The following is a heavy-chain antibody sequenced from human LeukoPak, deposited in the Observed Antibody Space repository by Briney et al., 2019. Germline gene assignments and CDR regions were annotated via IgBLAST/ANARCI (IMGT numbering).Heavy chain of an antibody. CDR3: ARCEDDWLFGGPLGY. V-gene: IGHV3-64*01. Sequence: GGSLRLSCAASGFTFSSYAMHWVRQAPGKGLEYVSAISSNGGSTYYANSVKGRFTISRDNSKNTLYLQMGSLRAEDMAVYYCARCEDDWLFGGPLGYWGQGTLVTVSS. D-gene: IGHD3-9*01. CDR1: GFTFSSYA. J-gene: IGHJ4*02. CDR2: ISSNGGST.